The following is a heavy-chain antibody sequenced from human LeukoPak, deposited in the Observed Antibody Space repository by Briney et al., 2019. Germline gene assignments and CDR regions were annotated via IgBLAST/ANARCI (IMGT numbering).Heavy chain of an antibody. CDR1: GGTFSSYA. Sequence: SVKVSCKASGGTFSSYAISWVRQAPGQGLEWMGGIIPIFGTANYAQKFQGRVTITTDESTSTAYMELSSLRSGDTAVYYCASLGYEGDAFDIWGQGTMVTVSS. J-gene: IGHJ3*02. D-gene: IGHD6-13*01. V-gene: IGHV1-69*05. CDR3: ASLGYEGDAFDI. CDR2: IIPIFGTA.